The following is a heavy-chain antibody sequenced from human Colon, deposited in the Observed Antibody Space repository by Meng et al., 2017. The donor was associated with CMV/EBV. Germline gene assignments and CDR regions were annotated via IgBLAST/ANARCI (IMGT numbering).Heavy chain of an antibody. J-gene: IGHJ6*02. Sequence: GGSLRLSCAASGFTFNVFAINWVRQAPGKGLEWVSAISGGGTTTYYADSVKSRFTVYRDNSNNTVFLQLSSLRADDTALYYCSKASSNFPYYSMDVWGQGTPVTVSS. V-gene: IGHV3-23*01. D-gene: IGHD4-11*01. CDR1: GFTFNVFA. CDR3: SKASSNFPYYSMDV. CDR2: ISGGGTTT.